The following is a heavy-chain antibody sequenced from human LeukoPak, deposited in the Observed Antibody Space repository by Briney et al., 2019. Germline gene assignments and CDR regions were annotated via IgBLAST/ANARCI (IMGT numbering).Heavy chain of an antibody. CDR1: GYSFISYW. J-gene: IGHJ4*02. Sequence: GESLKISCQGSGYSFISYWIGWVRQMPVKGLEWMGIIYPGDSATRYSPSFQGQVTISADKSISTAYLQWSSLKASDTAMYYCARGLMTAVITPKAYWGQGTLVTVS. CDR3: ARGLMTAVITPKAY. V-gene: IGHV5-51*01. D-gene: IGHD4-23*01. CDR2: IYPGDSAT.